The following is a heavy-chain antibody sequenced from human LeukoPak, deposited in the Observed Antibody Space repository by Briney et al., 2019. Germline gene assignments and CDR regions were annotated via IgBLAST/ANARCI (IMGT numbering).Heavy chain of an antibody. V-gene: IGHV3-21*04. J-gene: IGHJ4*02. CDR3: AKDPVDYYDSSGYFDY. Sequence: PGGSLRLSCAASGFTFSSYSMNWVRQAPGKGLEWVSSISSSSSYIYYADSVKGRFTISRDNAKNSLYLQMNSLRAEDTAVYYCAKDPVDYYDSSGYFDYWGQGTLVTVSS. D-gene: IGHD3-22*01. CDR1: GFTFSSYS. CDR2: ISSSSSYI.